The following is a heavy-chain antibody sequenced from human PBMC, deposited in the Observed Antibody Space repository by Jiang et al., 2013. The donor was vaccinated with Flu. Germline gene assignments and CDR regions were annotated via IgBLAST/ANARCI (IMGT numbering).Heavy chain of an antibody. CDR1: GDSVSSNSAA. Sequence: QTLSLTCAISGDSVSSNSAAWNRIRQSPSRGLEWLGRTYYRSKWYNDYAVSVKSRITVNPDTSKNQFSLQLNSVTPEDTAVYYCARDPQWAYDTFDIWGQGTMVTVSS. CDR2: TYYRSKWYN. V-gene: IGHV6-1*01. CDR3: ARDPQWAYDTFDI. D-gene: IGHD6-19*01. J-gene: IGHJ3*02.